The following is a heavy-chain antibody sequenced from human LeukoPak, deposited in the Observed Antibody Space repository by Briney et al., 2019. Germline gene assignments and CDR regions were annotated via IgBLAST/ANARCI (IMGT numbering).Heavy chain of an antibody. CDR3: AKGGGSKLKDAFDI. J-gene: IGHJ3*02. CDR1: GFTFNNYV. V-gene: IGHV3-30*02. CDR2: IWYDGTKK. D-gene: IGHD5-12*01. Sequence: GGSLRLSCAASGFTFNNYVMHWVRQAPGRGLQWVAVIWYDGTKKHYTDSVKGRFTVSRDNSKNTLDVQMNSLRAEDTAVYYCAKGGGSKLKDAFDIWGQGTVVTVSA.